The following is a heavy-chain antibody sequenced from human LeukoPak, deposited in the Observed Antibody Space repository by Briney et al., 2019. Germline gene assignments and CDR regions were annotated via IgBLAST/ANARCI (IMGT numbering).Heavy chain of an antibody. CDR3: ARGSPNGYDPFLEMYYFDY. Sequence: SETLSLTCTVSGGSISSYYWSWIRQPPGKGLEWIGYIYYSGSTNYNPSLKSRVTMSVDTSKNQFSLKLSSVTAADTAVYYCARGSPNGYDPFLEMYYFDYWGQGTLVTVSS. CDR1: GGSISSYY. V-gene: IGHV4-59*12. J-gene: IGHJ4*02. CDR2: IYYSGST. D-gene: IGHD5-12*01.